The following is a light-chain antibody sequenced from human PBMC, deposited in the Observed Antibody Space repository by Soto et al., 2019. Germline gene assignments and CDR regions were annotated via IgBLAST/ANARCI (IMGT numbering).Light chain of an antibody. CDR3: SSYTSSSTVV. J-gene: IGLJ2*01. CDR1: SSDVGGYNY. V-gene: IGLV2-14*03. CDR2: DVS. Sequence: QSALTQPASVSGSPGQSITISCSGTSSDVGGYNYVTWYQHHPGKAPELMIYDVSNRPSGVPNRFSGSKSGNTASLTISGLQAEDEDDYYCSSYTSSSTVVFGGGTKLTVL.